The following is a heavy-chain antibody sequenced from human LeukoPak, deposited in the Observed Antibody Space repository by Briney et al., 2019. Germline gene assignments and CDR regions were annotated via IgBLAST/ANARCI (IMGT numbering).Heavy chain of an antibody. Sequence: ASVKASCKASGYTFTCYYMHWVRQAAGRGVEWMGWINPNSGGTNYAQKFQGWVTMTRDTSISPAYMELSRLRSHDTAVYYCARVRGRFGEYAFDIWGQGTMVTVSS. D-gene: IGHD3-10*01. V-gene: IGHV1-2*04. CDR2: INPNSGGT. CDR3: ARVRGRFGEYAFDI. J-gene: IGHJ3*02. CDR1: GYTFTCYY.